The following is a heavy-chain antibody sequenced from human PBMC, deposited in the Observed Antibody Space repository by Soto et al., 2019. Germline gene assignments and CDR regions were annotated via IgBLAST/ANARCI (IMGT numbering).Heavy chain of an antibody. CDR2: ISGSGGST. D-gene: IGHD2-15*01. CDR3: AKDLWGYCSGGSCYLGGFDY. J-gene: IGHJ4*02. V-gene: IGHV3-23*01. Sequence: GGSLRLSCAASGFTFSSYAMSWVRQAPGKGLEWVSAISGSGGSTYYADSVKGRFTISRDNSKNTLYLQMNSLRAEDTAVYYCAKDLWGYCSGGSCYLGGFDYWGQGTLVTVSS. CDR1: GFTFSSYA.